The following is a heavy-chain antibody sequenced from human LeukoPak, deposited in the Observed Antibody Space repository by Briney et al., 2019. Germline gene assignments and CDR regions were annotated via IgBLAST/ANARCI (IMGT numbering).Heavy chain of an antibody. CDR3: AGIAVAAPDALVPDY. J-gene: IGHJ4*02. V-gene: IGHV3-33*03. CDR2: IWYDGSNK. D-gene: IGHD6-19*01. Sequence: PGGSLRLSCAASGFTFSSYGMHWVRQAPGKGLEWVAVIWYDGSNKYYADSVKGRFTISRDNARNSPYLQMNSLRAEDTAVYYCAGIAVAAPDALVPDYWGQGTLVTVSS. CDR1: GFTFSSYG.